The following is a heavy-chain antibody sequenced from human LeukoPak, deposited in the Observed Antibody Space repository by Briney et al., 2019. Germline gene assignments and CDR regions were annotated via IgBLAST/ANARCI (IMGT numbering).Heavy chain of an antibody. CDR1: GYTFTSYD. D-gene: IGHD3-10*01. V-gene: IGHV1-8*03. CDR2: MNPNSGNT. Sequence: ASVKVSCKASGYTFTSYDINWVRQATGQGLEWMGWMNPNSGNTGYAQKFQGRVTITRNTSISTAYMELSSLRSEDTAVYYCARGSALLWFGELYYYYYMDVWGKGTTVTVSS. J-gene: IGHJ6*03. CDR3: ARGSALLWFGELYYYYYMDV.